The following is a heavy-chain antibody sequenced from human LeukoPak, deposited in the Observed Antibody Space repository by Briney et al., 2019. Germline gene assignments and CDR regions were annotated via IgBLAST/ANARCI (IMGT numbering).Heavy chain of an antibody. CDR1: GYSFTSYW. D-gene: IGHD3-10*01. J-gene: IGHJ4*02. V-gene: IGHV5-51*01. Sequence: GESLKISCQGSGYSFTSYWIGWVRQMPGKGLEWMGIIYPGDSDTRYSPSFQGQVTISADKSISTDYLQWSSLKASDTAMDYCARRHGSGSYYFDYWGQGTLVTVSS. CDR2: IYPGDSDT. CDR3: ARRHGSGSYYFDY.